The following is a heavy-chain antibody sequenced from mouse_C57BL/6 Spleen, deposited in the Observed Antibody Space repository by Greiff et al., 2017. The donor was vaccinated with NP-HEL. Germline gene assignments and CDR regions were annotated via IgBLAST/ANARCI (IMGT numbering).Heavy chain of an antibody. CDR2: ISYDGSN. Sequence: DVKLQESGPGLVKPSQSLSLTCSVTGYSITSGYYWNWIRQFPGNKLEWMGYISYDGSNNYNPSLKNRISITRDTSKNQFFLKLNSVTTEDTATYYCARSNYLYAMDYWGQGTSVTVSS. J-gene: IGHJ4*01. D-gene: IGHD2-5*01. V-gene: IGHV3-6*01. CDR1: GYSITSGYY. CDR3: ARSNYLYAMDY.